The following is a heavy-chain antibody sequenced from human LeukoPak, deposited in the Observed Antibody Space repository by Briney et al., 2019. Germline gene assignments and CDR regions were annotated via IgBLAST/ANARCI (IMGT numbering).Heavy chain of an antibody. CDR3: ARDSREGYCSGGSCYHVY. D-gene: IGHD2-15*01. Sequence: GGSLRLSCAASGFTLSSYAMHWVRQAPGKGLEWVAVISYDGSNKYYADSVKGRFTISRDNSKNTLYLQMNSLRAEDTAVYYCARDSREGYCSGGSCYHVYWGQGTLVTVSS. CDR1: GFTLSSYA. V-gene: IGHV3-30-3*01. J-gene: IGHJ4*02. CDR2: ISYDGSNK.